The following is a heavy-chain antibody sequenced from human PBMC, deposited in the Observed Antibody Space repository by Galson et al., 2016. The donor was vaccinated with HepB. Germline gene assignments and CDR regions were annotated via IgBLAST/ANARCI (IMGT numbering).Heavy chain of an antibody. V-gene: IGHV3-30-3*01. CDR2: ISFDGSNK. Sequence: SLRLSCAASGFTFSNCAMHWVRQAPGKGLEWVAVISFDGSNKYYADSVKGRFTISRDNSKNTVDLQIHSLRSEDAAVYFCARDFKLGAPDYMDVWGKGTTVTVS. D-gene: IGHD1-26*01. CDR3: ARDFKLGAPDYMDV. CDR1: GFTFSNCA. J-gene: IGHJ6*03.